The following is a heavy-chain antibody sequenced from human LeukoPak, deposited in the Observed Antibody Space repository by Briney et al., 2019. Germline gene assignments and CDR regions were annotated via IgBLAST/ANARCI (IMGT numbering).Heavy chain of an antibody. CDR3: ARSRTRYNWNYDFGY. J-gene: IGHJ4*02. V-gene: IGHV1-69*05. CDR1: GGTFSSYA. Sequence: SVKVSCKASGGTFSSYAISWVRQAPGQGLEWVGGIIPIFGTANYAQKFQGRVTITTDEATSTDYMELSSLRSEDTAVYYCARSRTRYNWNYDFGYWGQGTLVTVSS. D-gene: IGHD1-7*01. CDR2: IIPIFGTA.